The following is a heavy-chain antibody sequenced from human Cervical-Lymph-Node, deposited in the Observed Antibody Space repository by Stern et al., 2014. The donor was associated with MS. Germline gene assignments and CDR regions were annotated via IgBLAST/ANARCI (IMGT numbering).Heavy chain of an antibody. D-gene: IGHD6-19*01. J-gene: IGHJ4*02. Sequence: VQLEASGAEVKKPGSSVKVSCKSSGDPSKNDPISWVRQAPGQGLEWMGGIIPILVTPNYAQKFQGRVTITADGSTGTVYMEISSLRSEDTAVYYCARQDAVAGLDYWGQGTLVTVSS. CDR3: ARQDAVAGLDY. CDR2: IIPILVTP. CDR1: GDPSKNDP. V-gene: IGHV1-69*01.